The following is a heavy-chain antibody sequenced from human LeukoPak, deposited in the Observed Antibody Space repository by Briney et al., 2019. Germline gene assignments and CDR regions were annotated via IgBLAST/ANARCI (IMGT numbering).Heavy chain of an antibody. CDR3: AGAVGGDGSGSL. Sequence: SQTLSLTCTVSGGSISSGSYYWSWIRQPAGKGLEWIGRIYTSGSTNYNPSLKSRVTMSVDMSTRQISLKLSSVTAADTAVYYCAGAVGGDGSGSLWGPGTLVTVSS. CDR2: IYTSGST. CDR1: GGSISSGSYY. V-gene: IGHV4-61*02. D-gene: IGHD3-10*01. J-gene: IGHJ4*02.